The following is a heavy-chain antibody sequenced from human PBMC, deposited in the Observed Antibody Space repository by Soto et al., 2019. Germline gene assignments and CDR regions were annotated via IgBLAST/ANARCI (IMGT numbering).Heavy chain of an antibody. J-gene: IGHJ4*02. V-gene: IGHV3-33*01. CDR3: ARDRRFPSVLFDY. CDR1: GFTFSSYG. Sequence: RLSCAASGFTFSSYGMHWVRQAPGKGLEWVAVIWYDGSNKYYADSVKGRFTISRDNSKNTLCLQMNSLRAEDTAVYYCARDRRFPSVLFDYWGQGTLVTVSS. D-gene: IGHD3-3*01. CDR2: IWYDGSNK.